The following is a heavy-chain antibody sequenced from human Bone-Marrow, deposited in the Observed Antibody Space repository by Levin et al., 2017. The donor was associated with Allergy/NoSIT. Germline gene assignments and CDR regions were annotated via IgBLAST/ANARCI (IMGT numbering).Heavy chain of an antibody. CDR2: IAWNSGDV. D-gene: IGHD3-22*01. J-gene: IGHJ4*02. Sequence: PGGSLRLSCTASGFTFDDYAMHWVRQVPGKGLEWVSGIAWNSGDVGYAGSVKGRFTISRDNAKNSLFLQMSSLRPEDTAFYYCARGDHYDSSTFYYVPFDYWGQGTLVTVSS. CDR1: GFTFDDYA. CDR3: ARGDHYDSSTFYYVPFDY. V-gene: IGHV3-9*01.